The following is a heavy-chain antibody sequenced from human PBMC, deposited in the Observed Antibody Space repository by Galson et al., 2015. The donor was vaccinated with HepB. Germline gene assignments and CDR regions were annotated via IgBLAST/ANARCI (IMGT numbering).Heavy chain of an antibody. Sequence: SETLSLTCSVSGGSTNTSYWTWVRQPPGKGLEWLGYVYHSGTNYNPSLKSRITMSLDTSETHFSLELRSVTAADTAVYYCARSAPLEVPGDTYYYYSLDVWGPGTTVTVSS. CDR2: VYHSGT. J-gene: IGHJ6*03. CDR3: ARSAPLEVPGDTYYYYSLDV. D-gene: IGHD3-10*01. CDR1: GGSTNTSY. V-gene: IGHV4-59*01.